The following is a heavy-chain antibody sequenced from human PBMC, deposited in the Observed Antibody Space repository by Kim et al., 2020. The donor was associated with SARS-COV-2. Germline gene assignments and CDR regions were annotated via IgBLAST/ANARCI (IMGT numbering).Heavy chain of an antibody. CDR3: AKDSWTYGDSHFDY. D-gene: IGHD4-17*01. V-gene: IGHV3-9*01. J-gene: IGHJ4*02. Sequence: ADSVKGRFTISRDNAKNSLYLQMNSLRAEDTALYYCAKDSWTYGDSHFDYWGQGTLVTVSS.